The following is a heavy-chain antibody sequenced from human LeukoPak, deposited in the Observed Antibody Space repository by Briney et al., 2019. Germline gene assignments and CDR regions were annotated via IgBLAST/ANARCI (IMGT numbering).Heavy chain of an antibody. Sequence: GRSLRLSCAASGFTFSSYAMHWVRQAPGKGLEWVAVISYDGSNKYYADSVKGRFTISRDNSKNTLYLQMNSLRAEDTAVYYCARAPLGTVDYWGQGTLVTVSS. CDR1: GFTFSSYA. CDR2: ISYDGSNK. J-gene: IGHJ4*02. CDR3: ARAPLGTVDY. V-gene: IGHV3-30*04. D-gene: IGHD3-16*01.